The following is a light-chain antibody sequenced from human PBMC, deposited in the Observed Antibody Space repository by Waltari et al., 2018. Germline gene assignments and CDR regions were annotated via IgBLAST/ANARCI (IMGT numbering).Light chain of an antibody. J-gene: IGLJ3*02. CDR2: EGS. V-gene: IGLV2-23*01. CDR1: SSDVGSYNL. CDR3: CSYAGSSWV. Sequence: QSALTQPASVSGSPGQSITISCTGTSSDVGSYNLVSWYQQHPGKAPKLMIYEGSKRPSGVSNRFSGSKSGNTASLTISALQAEDEADYYCCSYAGSSWVFGGGTKLTVL.